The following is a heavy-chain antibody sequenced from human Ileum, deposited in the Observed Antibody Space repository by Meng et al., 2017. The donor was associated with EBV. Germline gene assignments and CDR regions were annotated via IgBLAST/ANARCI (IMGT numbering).Heavy chain of an antibody. CDR2: IYYSGRT. CDR3: ARPIAAAGWFDP. V-gene: IGHV4-39*01. J-gene: IGHJ5*02. CDR1: GGPTNSSSFS. D-gene: IGHD6-13*01. Sequence: ATRQVLVTPSGTLSHTRTGPGGPTNSSSFSWGWIRQPPGKGLGWIGRIYYSGRTNYNPTPKSRVTISVDTSKNQLSLKLSSVTAADTAVYYCARPIAAAGWFDPWGQGTLVTVSS.